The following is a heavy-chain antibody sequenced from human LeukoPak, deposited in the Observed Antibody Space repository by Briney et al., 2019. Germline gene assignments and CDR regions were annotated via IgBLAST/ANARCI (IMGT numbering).Heavy chain of an antibody. CDR1: GFTFSSYC. D-gene: IGHD2-2*01. CDR2: ISGSGSYI. J-gene: IGHJ6*03. V-gene: IGHV3-21*01. Sequence: GGSLRLSCAASGFTFSSYCMNWVRQAPGKGLEWVSSISGSGSYIYYADSVKGRFTVSRDNAKNSLYLQMTSLRAEDTAVYYCARDSPHCSSTSCYELYYYYYMDVWGKGTTVTISS. CDR3: ARDSPHCSSTSCYELYYYYYMDV.